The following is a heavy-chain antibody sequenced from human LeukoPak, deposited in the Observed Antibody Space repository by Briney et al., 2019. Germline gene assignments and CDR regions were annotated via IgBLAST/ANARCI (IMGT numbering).Heavy chain of an antibody. CDR2: VSHSGST. D-gene: IGHD2-21*02. CDR1: NFSISSNFH. J-gene: IGHJ5*02. Sequence: SETLSLTCAVSNFSISSNFHWGWIRQTPGTGLEWIGSVSHSGSTFYNPSLKSRVTISVDTSKNQFSLRVNSVTAADTAIYYCTRGTSVSASASWGQGTLVTVSS. V-gene: IGHV4-38-2*01. CDR3: TRGTSVSASAS.